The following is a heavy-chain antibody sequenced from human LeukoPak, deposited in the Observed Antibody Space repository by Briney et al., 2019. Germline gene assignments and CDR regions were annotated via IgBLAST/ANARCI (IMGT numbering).Heavy chain of an antibody. CDR3: ARDLWYYYGSDIDALDI. Sequence: GGSLRLSCAASGFTFSNYNMNWVRQAPGKGLEWVSYISSSSSTIYYADSAKGRFTISRDNAKNSLYLQVNSLRDEDTAVYYCARDLWYYYGSDIDALDIWGQGTMVTVSA. D-gene: IGHD3-10*01. CDR2: ISSSSSTI. J-gene: IGHJ3*02. V-gene: IGHV3-48*02. CDR1: GFTFSNYN.